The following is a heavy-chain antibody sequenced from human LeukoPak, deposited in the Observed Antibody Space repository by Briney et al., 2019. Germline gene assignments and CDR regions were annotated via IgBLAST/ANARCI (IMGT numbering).Heavy chain of an antibody. CDR1: GYTFTSYG. V-gene: IGHV1-18*01. CDR2: ISAYNGNT. J-gene: IGHJ5*02. Sequence: ASVQVSSKASGYTFTSYGISWVRQAPGQGLEWMGWISAYNGNTNYAQKLQGRVTMTTDTSTSTAYMELRSLRSDDTAVYYCARSRAGFDSSGYPETTFDPWGQGTLVTVSS. D-gene: IGHD3-22*01. CDR3: ARSRAGFDSSGYPETTFDP.